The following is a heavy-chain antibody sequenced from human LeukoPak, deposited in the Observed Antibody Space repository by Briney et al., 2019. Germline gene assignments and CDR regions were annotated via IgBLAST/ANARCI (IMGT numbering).Heavy chain of an antibody. D-gene: IGHD3-10*01. V-gene: IGHV4-4*07. J-gene: IGHJ4*02. Sequence: SETLSLTCTVSGGSISSYYWSWIRQPAGKGLEWIGRIYTSGSTNYNPSLKSRVTMSVDTSKNQFSLKLSSETAADTAVYYCARDALHYYGSGSYYNDYWGQGTLVTVSS. CDR1: GGSISSYY. CDR3: ARDALHYYGSGSYYNDY. CDR2: IYTSGST.